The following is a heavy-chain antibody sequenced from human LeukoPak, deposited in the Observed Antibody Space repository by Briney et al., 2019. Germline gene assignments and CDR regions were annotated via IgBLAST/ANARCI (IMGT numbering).Heavy chain of an antibody. CDR2: IYYSGST. Sequence: SETLSLTCTVSGGSISSSSYYWGWIRQPPGKGLEWIGSIYYSGSTYYNPSLKSRVTISVDTSKNQFSLKLSSVTAADTAVYYCARQDGATIRVWFDPWGQGTLVTVSS. D-gene: IGHD5-12*01. CDR1: GGSISSSSYY. CDR3: ARQDGATIRVWFDP. J-gene: IGHJ5*02. V-gene: IGHV4-39*01.